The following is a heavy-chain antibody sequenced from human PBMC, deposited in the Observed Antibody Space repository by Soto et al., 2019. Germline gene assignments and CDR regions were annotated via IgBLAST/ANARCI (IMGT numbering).Heavy chain of an antibody. Sequence: QVQLVESGGGVVQPGRSLRLSCAASGFTFSSYGMHWVRQAPGKGLEWVAVIWYDGSNKYYADSVKGRFTISRDNSKNTLYLQMNSLRAEDTAVYYCARERVTIAAAGGRRSYGMDVWGQGTTVTVSS. CDR2: IWYDGSNK. D-gene: IGHD6-13*01. CDR3: ARERVTIAAAGGRRSYGMDV. V-gene: IGHV3-33*01. J-gene: IGHJ6*02. CDR1: GFTFSSYG.